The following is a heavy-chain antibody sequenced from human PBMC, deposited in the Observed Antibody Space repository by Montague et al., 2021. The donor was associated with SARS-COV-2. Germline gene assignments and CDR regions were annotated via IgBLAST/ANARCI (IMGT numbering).Heavy chain of an antibody. D-gene: IGHD6-13*01. CDR1: GGSISSYY. Sequence: SETLSLTCAVYGGSISSYYWSWIRQPPGKGLEWIGYIYYSRSTNYNPSLKSRVTISLDTSKNQFSLKLNSVTAADTAVYYCATLSRRTAAGTRDYFGLDVWGQGTTVVVSS. V-gene: IGHV4-59*01. CDR2: IYYSRST. J-gene: IGHJ6*02. CDR3: ATLSRRTAAGTRDYFGLDV.